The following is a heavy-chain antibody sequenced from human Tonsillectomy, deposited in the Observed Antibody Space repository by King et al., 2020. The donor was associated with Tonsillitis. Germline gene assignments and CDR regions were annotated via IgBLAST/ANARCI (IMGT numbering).Heavy chain of an antibody. Sequence: QLQESGPGLVKPSETLSLTCTVSGGSITTNSYYWGWIRQPPGKGLDWVASICYTGSTQFSPSLKSRVTLSVDTSKNQFSLRLSSVTAADTAVYYCARQTYDYLWGSYRPTFDYWGQGTLVTVSS. CDR2: ICYTGST. V-gene: IGHV4-39*01. D-gene: IGHD3-16*02. CDR1: GGSITTNSYY. J-gene: IGHJ4*02. CDR3: ARQTYDYLWGSYRPTFDY.